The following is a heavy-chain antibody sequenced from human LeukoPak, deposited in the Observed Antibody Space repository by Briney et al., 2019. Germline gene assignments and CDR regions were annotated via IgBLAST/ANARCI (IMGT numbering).Heavy chain of an antibody. V-gene: IGHV3-7*01. CDR3: ARDRALYDSRRGYYYTEDDY. D-gene: IGHD3-22*01. Sequence: GGSLRLSCAASGFTFSSYWMSWVRQAPGKGLEWVANINQDGSEKYYVDSVKGRFSISSDSARSSLYLQMNTLRADDPAVYYCARDRALYDSRRGYYYTEDDYWGQGTLVTVSS. CDR2: INQDGSEK. J-gene: IGHJ4*02. CDR1: GFTFSSYW.